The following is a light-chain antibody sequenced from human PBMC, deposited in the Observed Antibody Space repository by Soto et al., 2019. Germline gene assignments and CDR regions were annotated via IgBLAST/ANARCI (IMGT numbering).Light chain of an antibody. CDR2: GAF. CDR3: QQYHNSPRT. CDR1: QSVTTSY. Sequence: EIVLTQSPGTLSLSPGERATISCRASQSVTTSYLAWYQQKPGQAPRLLIYGAFHRAGGIPDRFSGSGSGTDFTLTISRLEPEDSAVYYCQQYHNSPRTFGQGTKVEIK. J-gene: IGKJ1*01. V-gene: IGKV3-20*01.